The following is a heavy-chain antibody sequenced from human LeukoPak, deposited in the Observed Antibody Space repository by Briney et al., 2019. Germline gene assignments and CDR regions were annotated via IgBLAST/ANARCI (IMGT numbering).Heavy chain of an antibody. D-gene: IGHD4-17*01. CDR3: VSRNYGSSPFDY. CDR1: GFTFSRYW. CDR2: ISSDGSNT. Sequence: GGSLRLSCAASGFTFSRYWMHWLRQAPGKGLAWVSRISSDGSNTNYADSVKGRFTISRDNAKNTLYLQMDSLTAEDTAVYYCVSRNYGSSPFDYWGQGTLVTVSS. J-gene: IGHJ4*02. V-gene: IGHV3-74*01.